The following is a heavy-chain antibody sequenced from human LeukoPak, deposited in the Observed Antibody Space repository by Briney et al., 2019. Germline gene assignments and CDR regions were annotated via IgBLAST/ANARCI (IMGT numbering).Heavy chain of an antibody. J-gene: IGHJ1*01. D-gene: IGHD6-19*01. Sequence: PSETLSLTCAVYGGSFSGYYWSWIRQPPGKGLEWIGEINHSGSTNYNPSLKSRVTISVDTSKNQFSLKLSSVTAADTAVYYCARAYSSGLHNRHFQHWGQGILVTVSS. CDR2: INHSGST. CDR3: ARAYSSGLHNRHFQH. CDR1: GGSFSGYY. V-gene: IGHV4-34*01.